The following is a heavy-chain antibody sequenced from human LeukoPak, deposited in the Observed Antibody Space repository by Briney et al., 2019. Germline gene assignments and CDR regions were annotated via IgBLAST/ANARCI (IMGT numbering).Heavy chain of an antibody. J-gene: IGHJ4*02. D-gene: IGHD3-22*01. CDR2: IYYSGST. V-gene: IGHV4-59*12. CDR1: GGSISTYY. Sequence: PSETLSLTCTVSGGSISTYYWSWIRQPPGKGLEWIGYIYYSGSTNYNPSLKSRVTISLDTSKNQFSLKLSSVTAAVRAVYDCARLRYYYDSSGYGLDYWGQGTLGTVSS. CDR3: ARLRYYYDSSGYGLDY.